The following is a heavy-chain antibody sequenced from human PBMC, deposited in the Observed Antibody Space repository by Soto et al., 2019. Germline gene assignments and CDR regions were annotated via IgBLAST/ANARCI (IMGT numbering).Heavy chain of an antibody. D-gene: IGHD3-16*01. Sequence: QVQLVQSGAEVKKPGSSVNVSCRASGGTFSSYGISWVRQAPGQGLEWMGGIIPFLKSSNYAPKFQGRVTIAADESTSTAYIYLSSLRSDDPAVDYCVLGGSYPGVYWFLDVWGRGTLVIVSS. CDR2: IIPFLKSS. CDR1: GGTFSSYG. J-gene: IGHJ2*01. V-gene: IGHV1-69*01. CDR3: VLGGSYPGVYWFLDV.